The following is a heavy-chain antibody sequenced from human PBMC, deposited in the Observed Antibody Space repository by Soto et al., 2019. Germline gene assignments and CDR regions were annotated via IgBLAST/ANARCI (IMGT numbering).Heavy chain of an antibody. CDR2: INHSGST. CDR3: ARVTGRYCFGMDV. J-gene: IGHJ6*02. V-gene: IGHV4-34*01. Sequence: QVQLQQWGAGLLKPSETLSLTCAVYGGSFSGYYWSWIRQPPGKGLEWIGEINHSGSTNYNPSLKSRVTISVDTSKNQFSLKLSSVTAADAAVYYCARVTGRYCFGMDVGGQWSTVTVSS. CDR1: GGSFSGYY.